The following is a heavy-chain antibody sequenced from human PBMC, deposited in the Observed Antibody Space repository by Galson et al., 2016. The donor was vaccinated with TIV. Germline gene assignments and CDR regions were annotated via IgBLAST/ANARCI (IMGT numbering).Heavy chain of an antibody. V-gene: IGHV3-30*02. CDR2: VRYDGSHK. Sequence: SLRLSCAASGFTFSTYVMHWVRQAPGKGLEWVAFVRYDGSHKNYADHVTGRFTISSNNTKYTLYLQMNNLSAEDTDVYYCAKGMAIFGVVPPWGGMDVWGQGTTVTVSS. J-gene: IGHJ6*02. D-gene: IGHD3-3*01. CDR1: GFTFSTYV. CDR3: AKGMAIFGVVPPWGGMDV.